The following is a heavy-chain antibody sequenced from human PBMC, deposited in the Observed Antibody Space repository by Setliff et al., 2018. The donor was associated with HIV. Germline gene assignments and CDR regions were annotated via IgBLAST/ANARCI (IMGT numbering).Heavy chain of an antibody. Sequence: ASETLSLTCTVTGGSISSGGFYWNWIRQHPGRGLEWIGYISNSGSTYYNPSLKGRLTISVDPSKNHFSLNLTSVTAADTAVYYCARVPSGLWFGKWGNWGQGTLVTVS. V-gene: IGHV4-31*03. CDR1: GGSISSGGFY. CDR2: ISNSGST. CDR3: ARVPSGLWFGKWGN. J-gene: IGHJ4*02. D-gene: IGHD3-10*01.